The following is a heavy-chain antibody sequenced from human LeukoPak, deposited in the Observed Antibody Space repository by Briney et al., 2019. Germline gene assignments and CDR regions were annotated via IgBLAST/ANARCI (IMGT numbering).Heavy chain of an antibody. J-gene: IGHJ5*02. Sequence: GGSLRLSCAASGFTFSSEWMHWVRQAPGRGLVWISHINSNGRSTNYGDSVKGRFTVSRDNAKNTLYLQMNSLRAEDTAVYYCARGLPLTSGPWGQGTLVTVSS. V-gene: IGHV3-74*01. D-gene: IGHD3-10*01. CDR3: ARGLPLTSGP. CDR1: GFTFSSEW. CDR2: INSNGRST.